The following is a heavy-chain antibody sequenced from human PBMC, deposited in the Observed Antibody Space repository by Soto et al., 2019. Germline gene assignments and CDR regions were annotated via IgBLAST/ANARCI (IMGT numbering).Heavy chain of an antibody. J-gene: IGHJ5*02. D-gene: IGHD3-10*01. Sequence: PETLSLTCTVSGGSISRYYWNWIRQPPGKGLEWIGYIYYSGSTNYNPSLKSRVTISVDTSKNQFSLKLSSVTAADTAVYYCARDPGSGSYYGWFDPWGQGTLVTVSS. CDR3: ARDPGSGSYYGWFDP. V-gene: IGHV4-59*01. CDR2: IYYSGST. CDR1: GGSISRYY.